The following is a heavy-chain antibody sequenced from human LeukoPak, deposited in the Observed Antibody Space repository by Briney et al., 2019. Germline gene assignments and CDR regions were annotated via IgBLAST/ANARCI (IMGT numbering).Heavy chain of an antibody. CDR1: GFTFSNYA. CDR3: VRGWGSNVYASAFDV. J-gene: IGHJ3*01. Sequence: GGSLRLSCVASGFTFSNYAMHWVRQAPGKGLEWVTVIWHDGSHKDYADSVKGRFTISRGNSKNTLYLQMNDLRAEDTAVYFCVRGWGSNVYASAFDVWGQGTMVTVSS. CDR2: IWHDGSHK. V-gene: IGHV3-33*08. D-gene: IGHD3-16*01.